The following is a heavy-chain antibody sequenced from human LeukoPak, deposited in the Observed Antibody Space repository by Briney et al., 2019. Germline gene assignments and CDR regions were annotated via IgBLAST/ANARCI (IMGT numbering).Heavy chain of an antibody. D-gene: IGHD2-2*01. CDR3: TRLDCGSTSCLSYFDY. CDR2: IRSKPNSYAT. V-gene: IGHV3-73*01. J-gene: IGHJ4*02. Sequence: PGGSLKLSCAASGFTFSGSAMHWVRQASGKGLERVGRIRSKPNSYATAYAASVKGRFTISRDDSKNTAYLQMNSLKTEDTAVYYCTRLDCGSTSCLSYFDYWGQGTLVTVSS. CDR1: GFTFSGSA.